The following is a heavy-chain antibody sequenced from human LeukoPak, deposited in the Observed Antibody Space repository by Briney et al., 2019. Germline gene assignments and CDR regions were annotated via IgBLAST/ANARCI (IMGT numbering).Heavy chain of an antibody. V-gene: IGHV3-7*03. CDR1: GFTFGNYW. CDR3: ARDMSITTVRGVIILDAFDI. Sequence: GGSLRLSCAASGFTFGNYWMTWVRQAPGQGLECVANIKQDGSEKYFLDSVKGRFTISRDNAKNSLYLQMNSLRAEDTAVYYCARDMSITTVRGVIILDAFDIWGQGTMVTVSS. CDR2: IKQDGSEK. J-gene: IGHJ3*02. D-gene: IGHD3-10*01.